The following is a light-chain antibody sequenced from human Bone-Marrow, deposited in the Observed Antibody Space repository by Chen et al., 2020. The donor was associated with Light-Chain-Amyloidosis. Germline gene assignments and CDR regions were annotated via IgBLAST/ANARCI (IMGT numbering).Light chain of an antibody. CDR3: QSADSSGTYEVI. V-gene: IGLV3-25*03. CDR1: DLPTKY. J-gene: IGLJ2*01. CDR2: RDT. Sequence: SYELPQPPSVSVSPGQTDRITCSGDDLPTKYAYWYQQKPGQAPVLVIHRDTERPSGSSERFSGSSSGTTATLTISGVQAEDEADYHCQSADSSGTYEVIFGGGTKLTVL.